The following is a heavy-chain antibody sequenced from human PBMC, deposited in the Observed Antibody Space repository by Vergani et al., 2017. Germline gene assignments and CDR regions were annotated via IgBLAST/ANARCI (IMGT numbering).Heavy chain of an antibody. CDR3: ARVQDENYYYYYMDG. J-gene: IGHJ6*03. V-gene: IGHV4-61*01. CDR1: GGSVSSGSYY. Sequence: QVQLQESGPGLVKPSETLSLTCTVSGGSVSSGSYYWSWIRQPPGKGLEWIWYIYYSGSTNYNLSLKSRVTISVDTSKNQFSLKLSSVTAADTAVYYCARVQDENYYYYYMDGWGKGTTVTVSS. CDR2: IYYSGST. D-gene: IGHD2-15*01.